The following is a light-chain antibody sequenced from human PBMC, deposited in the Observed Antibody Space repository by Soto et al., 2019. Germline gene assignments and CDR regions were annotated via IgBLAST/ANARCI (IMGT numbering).Light chain of an antibody. CDR3: QQYGSSPQA. V-gene: IGKV3-20*01. CDR1: HSVTSNY. Sequence: EIVLTQSPGTLSLSPGERATLSCRASHSVTSNYLAWYQQKPGQAPRLLIYAASGRASGIPDRFSGSGPGTDFIFTINRREPEDFAVYYCQQYGSSPQALGQGTRVDI. CDR2: AAS. J-gene: IGKJ1*01.